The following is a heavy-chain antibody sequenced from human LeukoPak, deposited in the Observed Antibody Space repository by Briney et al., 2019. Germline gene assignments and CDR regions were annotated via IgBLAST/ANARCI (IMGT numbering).Heavy chain of an antibody. Sequence: SQTLSLTCAVSGGSISSSDYTWNWIRQPPGKGLEWIGYIDRSGSAYYNPSLKSRVTITVDRSKNRFSLKLSSGTAADTAVYYCTRAATGEAFVLWGQGTLVTVSS. D-gene: IGHD7-27*01. J-gene: IGHJ3*01. CDR2: IDRSGSA. CDR1: GGSISSSDYT. CDR3: TRAATGEAFVL. V-gene: IGHV4-30-2*01.